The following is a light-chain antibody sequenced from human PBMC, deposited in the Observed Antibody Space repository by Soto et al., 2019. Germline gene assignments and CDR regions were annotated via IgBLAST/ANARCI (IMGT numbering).Light chain of an antibody. CDR2: DAS. V-gene: IGKV1-5*01. Sequence: MQMTQSPSTLSASVADRVAITCRASQSISQWVAWYQQKPGRAPELLIYDASKLKSGVPSRLSGSGSGTEFSLTITSLQSDDSAMYFCQQYNGYSWTFGRGNKVDIK. J-gene: IGKJ1*01. CDR3: QQYNGYSWT. CDR1: QSISQW.